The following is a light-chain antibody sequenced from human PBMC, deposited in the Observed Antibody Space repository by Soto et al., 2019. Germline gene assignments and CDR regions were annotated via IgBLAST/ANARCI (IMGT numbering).Light chain of an antibody. V-gene: IGKV1-5*03. CDR2: KAS. CDR3: HQYNSYPYT. CDR1: QSISSW. J-gene: IGKJ2*01. Sequence: DIQMTQSPYTLSASVGDRVTITCRASQSISSWLAWYQQKPGKAPKLLTYKASSLESGVPSRFSGSGSATAFTLTISSLQPDEFATDYGHQYNSYPYTFGQRTKL.